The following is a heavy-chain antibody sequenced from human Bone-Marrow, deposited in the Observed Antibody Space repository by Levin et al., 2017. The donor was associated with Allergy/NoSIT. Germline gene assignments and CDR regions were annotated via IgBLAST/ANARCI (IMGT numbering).Heavy chain of an antibody. J-gene: IGHJ6*02. V-gene: IGHV4-59*01. D-gene: IGHD2-2*01. CDR3: ARAGIVVVPAAIFAGMDV. Sequence: PSETLSLTCTVSGGSISSYYWSWIRQPPGKGLEWIGYIYYSGSTNYNPSLKSRVTISVDTSKNQFSLKLSSVTAADTAVYYCARAGIVVVPAAIFAGMDVWGQGTTVTVSS. CDR1: GGSISSYY. CDR2: IYYSGST.